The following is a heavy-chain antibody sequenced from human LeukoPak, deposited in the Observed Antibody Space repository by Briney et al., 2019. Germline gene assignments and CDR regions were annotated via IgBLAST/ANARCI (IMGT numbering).Heavy chain of an antibody. Sequence: GRPLRLSCAASGFTFSSYGMHWVRQAPGKGLEWVAVISYDGSNKYYADSVKGRFTISRDNSKNTLYLQMNSLRAEDTAVYYCAKDGGIAVAGTFDYWGQGTLVTVSS. V-gene: IGHV3-30*18. CDR3: AKDGGIAVAGTFDY. D-gene: IGHD6-19*01. CDR2: ISYDGSNK. CDR1: GFTFSSYG. J-gene: IGHJ4*02.